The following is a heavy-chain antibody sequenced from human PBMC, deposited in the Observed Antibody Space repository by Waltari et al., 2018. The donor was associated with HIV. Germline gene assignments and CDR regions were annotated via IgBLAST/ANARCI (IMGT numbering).Heavy chain of an antibody. CDR3: ARVPFASSWSADSFDV. J-gene: IGHJ3*01. CDR2: IWYDGSKK. CDR1: GFRVSDYG. D-gene: IGHD6-13*01. Sequence: VQLEESGGGVVQPGRSRSLSCAASGFRVSDYGMHWVRQAPGKGLQWVEVIWYDGSKKEYSDSVKGRFTISKDNSKNTLFLQMNSLRVDDTAVYFCARVPFASSWSADSFDVWGPGTRITVSS. V-gene: IGHV3-33*01.